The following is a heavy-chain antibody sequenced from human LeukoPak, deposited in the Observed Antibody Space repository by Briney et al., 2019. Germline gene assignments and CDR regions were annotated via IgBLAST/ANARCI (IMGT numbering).Heavy chain of an antibody. Sequence: GGSLRLSCTASGFTFGDYAMSWVRQAPGKGLEWVGFIRSKAYGGTTEYAASMKGRFTISRDDSKSIAYLQMNSLKTEDTAVYYCTRTKGRHKGDAFDIWGQGTMVTVSS. CDR2: IRSKAYGGTT. V-gene: IGHV3-49*04. CDR1: GFTFGDYA. J-gene: IGHJ3*02. CDR3: TRTKGRHKGDAFDI.